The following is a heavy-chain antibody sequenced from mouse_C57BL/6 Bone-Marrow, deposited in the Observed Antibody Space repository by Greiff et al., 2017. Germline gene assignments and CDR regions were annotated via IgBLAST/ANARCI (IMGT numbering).Heavy chain of an antibody. D-gene: IGHD2-1*01. V-gene: IGHV1-69*01. J-gene: IGHJ3*01. CDR2: IDPSDSYT. CDR3: AVYYGNPWFAY. CDR1: GYTFTSYW. Sequence: VQLQQPGAELVMPGASVKLSCKASGYTFTSYWMHWVKQRPGQGLEWIGEIDPSDSYTNYNQKFKGKSTLTVDKSSSTAYMQLSSLTSDDSAVYCGAVYYGNPWFAYWGQGTLVTVSA.